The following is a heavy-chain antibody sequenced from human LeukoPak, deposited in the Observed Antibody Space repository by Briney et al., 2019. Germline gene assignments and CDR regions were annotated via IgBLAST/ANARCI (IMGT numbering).Heavy chain of an antibody. J-gene: IGHJ4*02. CDR1: GYTFTGYY. CDR3: ASLGVYGYKYSFDY. D-gene: IGHD5-24*01. CDR2: INPNSGGT. V-gene: IGHV1-2*02. Sequence: ASVKVSCKASGYTFTGYYMHWVRQAPGQGLEWMGWINPNSGGTNYAQKFQGRVTMTRDTSISTAYLQWSSLKASDTAMYYCASLGVYGYKYSFDYWGQGTLVTVSS.